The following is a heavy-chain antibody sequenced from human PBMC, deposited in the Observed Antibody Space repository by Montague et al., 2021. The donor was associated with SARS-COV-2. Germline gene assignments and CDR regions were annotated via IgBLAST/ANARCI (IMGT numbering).Heavy chain of an antibody. D-gene: IGHD3-22*01. Sequence: SVKVSCKASSYTFSNYAFTWVRQAPGQGLEWMGWVSPYNGNTDYVQKLQGRVIMTTDTSTSTAYMELRNLKSDDTAVYYCARSRAFHYDTGGYPDYWGQGTLVTVSA. J-gene: IGHJ4*02. CDR2: VSPYNGNT. V-gene: IGHV1-18*04. CDR3: ARSRAFHYDTGGYPDY. CDR1: SYTFSNYA.